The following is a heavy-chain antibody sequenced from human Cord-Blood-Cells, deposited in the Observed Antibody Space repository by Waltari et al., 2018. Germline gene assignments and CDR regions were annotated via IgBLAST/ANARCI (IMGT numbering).Heavy chain of an antibody. J-gene: IGHJ4*02. V-gene: IGHV3-30*18. Sequence: QVQLVESGGGVVQPGRSLRLSCAASGFTFSSYGMHWVRQAPGKGLEWGAVIWYDGSNKYYADSVKGLFTISRDNSKNTLYLQMNSLRAEDTAMYYCAKDSSNWVFDYWGQGTLVTVSS. CDR3: AKDSSNWVFDY. D-gene: IGHD7-27*01. CDR2: IWYDGSNK. CDR1: GFTFSSYG.